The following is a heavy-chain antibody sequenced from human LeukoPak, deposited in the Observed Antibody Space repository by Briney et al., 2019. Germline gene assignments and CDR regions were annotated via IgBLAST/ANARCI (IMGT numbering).Heavy chain of an antibody. Sequence: GSSVKVSCKASGGTFSSYAISWVRQAPGQGLEWMGGIIPIFGTANYAQKFQGRVTITTDESTSTAYMELSSLRSEDTAVYYCARRPVYYDSSGYSIVDHWGQGTLVTVSS. D-gene: IGHD3-22*01. CDR3: ARRPVYYDSSGYSIVDH. CDR1: GGTFSSYA. CDR2: IIPIFGTA. V-gene: IGHV1-69*05. J-gene: IGHJ4*02.